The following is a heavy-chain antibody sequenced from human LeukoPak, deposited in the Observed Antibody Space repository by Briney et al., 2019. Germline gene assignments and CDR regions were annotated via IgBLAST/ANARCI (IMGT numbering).Heavy chain of an antibody. CDR1: GFTFTNYW. CDR3: ARGGAVGDY. J-gene: IGHJ4*02. CDR2: INEDGSEK. Sequence: GGSLRLSCAASGFTFTNYWMMWVRQAPGKGPEWVANINEDGSEKYYVDSAKGRFTISRDNAKNSLFLQMNSLRAEDTAVYFCARGGAVGDYWGQGILVTVSS. V-gene: IGHV3-7*01. D-gene: IGHD4-23*01.